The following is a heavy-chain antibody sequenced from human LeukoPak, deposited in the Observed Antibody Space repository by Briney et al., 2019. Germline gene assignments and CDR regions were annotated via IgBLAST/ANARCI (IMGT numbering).Heavy chain of an antibody. D-gene: IGHD6-13*01. J-gene: IGHJ2*01. CDR1: GGSISSGSYY. Sequence: SQTLSLTCTVSGGSISSGSYYWSWIRQPAGKGLEWIGRFYTSGSTNYNPSLKSRVTISPDTSKNQFSLKLSSVTAADTAVYYCARVSSSWYQDWYFDLWGRGTLVTVSS. V-gene: IGHV4-61*02. CDR2: FYTSGST. CDR3: ARVSSSWYQDWYFDL.